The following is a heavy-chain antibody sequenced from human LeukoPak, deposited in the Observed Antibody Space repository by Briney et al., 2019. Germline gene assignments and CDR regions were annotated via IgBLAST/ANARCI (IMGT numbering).Heavy chain of an antibody. V-gene: IGHV1-69*06. Sequence: SVKVSCKASGGTFSSYAISWVRQAPGQGLEWMGGIIPIFGTANYAQKFQGRVTITADKSTSTAYMELSSLRSEDTAVYYCAVLCDSSGYYRDHDAFDIWGQGTMVTVSS. D-gene: IGHD3-22*01. CDR2: IIPIFGTA. CDR3: AVLCDSSGYYRDHDAFDI. CDR1: GGTFSSYA. J-gene: IGHJ3*02.